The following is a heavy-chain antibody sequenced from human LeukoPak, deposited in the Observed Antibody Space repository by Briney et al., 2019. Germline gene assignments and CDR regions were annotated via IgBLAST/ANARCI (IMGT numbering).Heavy chain of an antibody. J-gene: IGHJ3*02. Sequence: GGSLRLSCAASGFTFSSYSMNWVRQAPGKGLEWVSYISSSSSTIYYADSVKGRFTISRDNAKNSLYLQMNSLRADDTALHYCARESGDQAFDIWGQGTMVTVSS. V-gene: IGHV3-48*04. CDR3: ARESGDQAFDI. CDR2: ISSSSSTI. CDR1: GFTFSSYS. D-gene: IGHD1-26*01.